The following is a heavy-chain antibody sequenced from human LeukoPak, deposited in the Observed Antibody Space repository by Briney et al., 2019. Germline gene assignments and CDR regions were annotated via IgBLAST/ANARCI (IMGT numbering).Heavy chain of an antibody. D-gene: IGHD1-26*01. Sequence: GGSLRLSCAASGFTFTGNYMSWVRQAPGKGLEWVSFIYSSGGTYYSDSVKGRFTISRDNSKNTLDLQMNSLRAEDTAVYYCARGGRATTNYYYYYGMDVWGKGATVTVSS. CDR2: IYSSGGT. V-gene: IGHV3-66*02. CDR1: GFTFTGNY. CDR3: ARGGRATTNYYYYYGMDV. J-gene: IGHJ6*04.